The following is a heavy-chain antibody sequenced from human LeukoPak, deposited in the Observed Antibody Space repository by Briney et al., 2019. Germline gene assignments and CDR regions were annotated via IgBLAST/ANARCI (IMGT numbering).Heavy chain of an antibody. D-gene: IGHD3-10*01. J-gene: IGHJ3*02. Sequence: GASLKISCKGSGYSFTSYWIGWVRQMPGKGLEWMGIIYPGDSDTRYSPSFQGQVTISADKSISTAYLQWSSLKASDTAMYYCARTPDMVRGVIIGAFDIWGQGTMVTVSS. CDR1: GYSFTSYW. CDR2: IYPGDSDT. CDR3: ARTPDMVRGVIIGAFDI. V-gene: IGHV5-51*01.